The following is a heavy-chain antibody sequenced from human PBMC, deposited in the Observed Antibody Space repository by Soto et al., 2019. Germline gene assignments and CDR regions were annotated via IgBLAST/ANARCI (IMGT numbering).Heavy chain of an antibody. V-gene: IGHV4-31*03. CDR1: GASINRGGFH. D-gene: IGHD3-22*01. CDR2: IYYSGST. CDR3: ARGGDSSGYFGTDY. Sequence: QVQLQESGPGLVKPSQTLSLTCTVSGASINRGGFHWIWIRQHPGKGLEWIGHIYYSGSTDYNPPLRSRLRISLDTSKNQFSLTLSSVTAADTAVYYCARGGDSSGYFGTDYWGQGTLVTVSS. J-gene: IGHJ4*02.